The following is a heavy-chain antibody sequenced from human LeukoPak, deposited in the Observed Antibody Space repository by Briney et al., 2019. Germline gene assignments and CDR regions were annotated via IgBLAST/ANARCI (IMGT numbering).Heavy chain of an antibody. V-gene: IGHV4-34*01. CDR1: VGSFSGCY. J-gene: IGHJ2*01. CDR3: ARGSRGGSSGGHWYFDL. Sequence: SSETLSLTCAVYVGSFSGCYWSWIRQPPGKGLEWIGEINHSGSTNYNPSLKSRATISVDTSKNQFSLKLTSVTAADTAVYYCARGSRGGSSGGHWYFDLWGRGTLVTVSS. CDR2: INHSGST. D-gene: IGHD4-23*01.